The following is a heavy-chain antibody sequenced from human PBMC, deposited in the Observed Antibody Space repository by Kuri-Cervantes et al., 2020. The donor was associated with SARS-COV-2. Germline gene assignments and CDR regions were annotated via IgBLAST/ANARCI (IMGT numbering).Heavy chain of an antibody. CDR2: VYTSGIT. J-gene: IGHJ3*02. Sequence: SQTLSLTCAVSGASISSYYWNWIRQPAGKGLEWIGRVYTSGITNYNPSLKSRVTISVDTSKNQFSLKLSSVTAADTAVYYCARPAAAPTEPDAFDIWGQGTMVTVSS. CDR1: GASISSYY. CDR3: ARPAAAPTEPDAFDI. D-gene: IGHD6-13*01. V-gene: IGHV4-4*07.